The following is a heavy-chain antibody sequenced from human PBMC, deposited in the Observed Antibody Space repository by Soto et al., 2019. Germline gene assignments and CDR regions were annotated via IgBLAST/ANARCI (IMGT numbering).Heavy chain of an antibody. D-gene: IGHD3-22*01. CDR1: RQANTILS. J-gene: IGHJ3*02. CDR3: ARVTTGPVDAFDI. V-gene: IGHV4-59*11. Sequence: TCTALRQANTILSQTWIRQPPGKGLEWIGCIYYSGSTNYNPSLKSRVTISVDTSKNQFSLKLSSVTAADTAVYYCARVTTGPVDAFDIWGQGTMVT. CDR2: IYYSGST.